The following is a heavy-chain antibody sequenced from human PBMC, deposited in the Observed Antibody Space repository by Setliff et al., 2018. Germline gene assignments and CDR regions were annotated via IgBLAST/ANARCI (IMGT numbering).Heavy chain of an antibody. CDR3: ARESATIGEFPLYYFDK. D-gene: IGHD3-10*01. CDR2: FHTGGAT. J-gene: IGHJ4*02. V-gene: IGHV4-4*07. Sequence: SETLSLTCTVSGGSISTYYWSWIRRPAGKGLEWIGHFHTGGATDYNLSLKSRVTISLDSSKNQFSLRLSSVTAADAAVYFCARESATIGEFPLYYFDKWGQGIPVTVSS. CDR1: GGSISTYY.